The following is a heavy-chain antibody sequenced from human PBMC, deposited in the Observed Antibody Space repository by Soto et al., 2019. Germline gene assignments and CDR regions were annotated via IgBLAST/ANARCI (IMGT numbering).Heavy chain of an antibody. V-gene: IGHV4-30-4*01. CDR1: GGSISSGDSY. Sequence: QVQLQESGPGLVKPSQTLSLTCTVSGGSISSGDSYWSWIRQPPGRGLEWIGYIYCSGSTYYTPSLKSRVTISVDTSKNQFSLKLSSVTAADTAVYYCARAAKTYYYDSRGYYYTFDIWGQGTMVAVSS. J-gene: IGHJ3*02. D-gene: IGHD3-22*01. CDR3: ARAAKTYYYDSRGYYYTFDI. CDR2: IYCSGST.